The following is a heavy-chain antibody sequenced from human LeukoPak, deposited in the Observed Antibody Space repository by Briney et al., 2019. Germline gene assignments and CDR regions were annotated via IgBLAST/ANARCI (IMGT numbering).Heavy chain of an antibody. D-gene: IGHD3-10*01. Sequence: GGSLRLSCAASGFNFSSYGMHWVRQAPGKGLEWVSVIYSGGTTYYADSVKGRFTISRDNSKNTVFLQMNSLRAEDTAVYYCARDIYNYGSGSYSPDYWGQGTLVTVSS. V-gene: IGHV3-66*01. CDR3: ARDIYNYGSGSYSPDY. J-gene: IGHJ4*02. CDR2: IYSGGTT. CDR1: GFNFSSYG.